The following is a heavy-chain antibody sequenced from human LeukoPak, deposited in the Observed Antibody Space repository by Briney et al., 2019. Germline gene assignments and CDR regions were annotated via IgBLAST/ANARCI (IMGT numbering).Heavy chain of an antibody. CDR1: GFTFSSYS. D-gene: IGHD6-19*01. CDR3: AKDQIAVAGTGDY. V-gene: IGHV3-43*02. CDR2: ISGDGGST. J-gene: IGHJ4*02. Sequence: GGSLRLSCAASGFTFSSYSMSWVRQAPGKGLEWVSLISGDGGSTYYADPVRGRFTISRDNSKNSLYLQMNSLRTEDTALYYCAKDQIAVAGTGDYWGQGTLVTVSS.